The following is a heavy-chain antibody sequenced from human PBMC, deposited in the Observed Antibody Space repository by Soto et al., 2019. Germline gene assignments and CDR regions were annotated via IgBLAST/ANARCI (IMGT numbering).Heavy chain of an antibody. CDR1: GFTFSSYA. CDR2: ISGSGGST. D-gene: IGHD4-17*01. J-gene: IGHJ4*02. CDR3: AKDMRVVTTVTTCYY. V-gene: IGHV3-23*01. Sequence: EVQLLESGGGLVQPGGSLRLSCAASGFTFSSYAMSWVRQAPGKGLEWVSAISGSGGSTYYADSVKGRFTISRDNSKKRLYLQMTGLKADDTAVHYCAKDMRVVTTVTTCYYWGQRTMVTVSS.